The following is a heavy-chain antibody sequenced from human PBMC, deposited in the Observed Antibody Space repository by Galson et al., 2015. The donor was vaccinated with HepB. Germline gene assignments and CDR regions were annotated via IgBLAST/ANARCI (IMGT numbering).Heavy chain of an antibody. CDR3: ARERLRLEELASMYYFDY. J-gene: IGHJ4*02. CDR1: GGSISSYF. CDR2: IYYSGST. V-gene: IGHV4-59*01. Sequence: LTCTVSGGSISSYFWSWIRQPPGKGLEWIGYIYYSGSTNYNPSLKSRVTMSIDTSKNQFSLKLTSVTAADTAFYYCARERLRLEELASMYYFDYWGQGTLVTVSS. D-gene: IGHD3-16*01.